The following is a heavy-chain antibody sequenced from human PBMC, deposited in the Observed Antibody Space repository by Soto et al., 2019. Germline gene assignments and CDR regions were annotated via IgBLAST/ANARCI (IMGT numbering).Heavy chain of an antibody. CDR1: SGSIDTTNW. Sequence: QVQLQESGPGLVKPSGTLSLTCAVSSGSIDTTNWWRWVRQPPGKGLEWIGEIFHSGNTYYNPSLASRVTRSVDTSKNQFSLNLRSVTAADTAVYYCARRTWGMDVWGQGTTVTVSS. D-gene: IGHD2-8*01. CDR3: ARRTWGMDV. CDR2: IFHSGNT. V-gene: IGHV4-4*02. J-gene: IGHJ6*02.